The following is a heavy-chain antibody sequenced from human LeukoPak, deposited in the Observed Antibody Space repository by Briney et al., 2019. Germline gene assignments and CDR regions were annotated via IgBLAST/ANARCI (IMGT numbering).Heavy chain of an antibody. Sequence: KTSETLSLTCTVSGGSIGTYYWSWIRQPPGKGLEWIGYIYYSGITYYNPSLKRRVTISIDTSKNQFSLKLGSVTAADTAVYYCARHPFYYDNSGPLRDAFDIWGQGTMVTVSS. D-gene: IGHD3-22*01. CDR2: IYYSGIT. V-gene: IGHV4-59*08. J-gene: IGHJ3*02. CDR1: GGSIGTYY. CDR3: ARHPFYYDNSGPLRDAFDI.